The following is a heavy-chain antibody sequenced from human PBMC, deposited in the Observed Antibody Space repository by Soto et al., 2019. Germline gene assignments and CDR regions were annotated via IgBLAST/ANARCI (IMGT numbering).Heavy chain of an antibody. CDR3: ASPSYDSSGYWLGNAFDI. J-gene: IGHJ3*02. CDR2: IIPIFGTA. CDR1: GGTFSSYA. D-gene: IGHD3-22*01. V-gene: IGHV1-69*13. Sequence: ASVKVSCKASGGTFSSYAISWVRQAPGQGLEWMGGIIPIFGTANYAQKFQGRVTITADESTSTAYMELSSLRSEDTAVYYCASPSYDSSGYWLGNAFDIWGQGTMVTVSS.